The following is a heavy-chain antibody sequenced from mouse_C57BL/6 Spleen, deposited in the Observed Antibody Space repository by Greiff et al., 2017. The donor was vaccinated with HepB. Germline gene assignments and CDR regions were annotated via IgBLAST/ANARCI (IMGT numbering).Heavy chain of an antibody. CDR2: INPNNGGT. CDR1: GYTFTDYN. J-gene: IGHJ3*01. CDR3: ARTGYYGSAWFAY. D-gene: IGHD1-1*01. Sequence: EVKLVESGPELVKPGASVKIPCKASGYTFTDYNMDWVKQSHGKSLEWIGDINPNNGGTIYNQKFKGKATLTVDKSSSTAYMELRSLTSEDTAVYYCARTGYYGSAWFAYWGQGTLVTVSA. V-gene: IGHV1-18*01.